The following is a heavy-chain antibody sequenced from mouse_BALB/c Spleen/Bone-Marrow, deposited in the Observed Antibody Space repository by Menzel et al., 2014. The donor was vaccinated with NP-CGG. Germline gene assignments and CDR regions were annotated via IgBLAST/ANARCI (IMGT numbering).Heavy chain of an antibody. CDR1: GYTFTDYY. V-gene: IGHV1-84*02. D-gene: IGHD3-1*01. J-gene: IGHJ4*01. CDR3: ANLGRYAMDY. Sequence: QVQLKQSGPELVKPGASVKISCKASGYTFTDYYINWVKQKPGQGLECIGWIYPGSGSTKYNEKFKGKATLTVDTSSSTAYMQLSSLTSEDTAVYFCANLGRYAMDYWGQGTSVTVSS. CDR2: IYPGSGST.